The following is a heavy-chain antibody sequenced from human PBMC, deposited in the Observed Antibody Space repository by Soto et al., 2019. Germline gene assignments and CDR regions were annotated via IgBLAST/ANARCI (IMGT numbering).Heavy chain of an antibody. Sequence: GSLRLSCAASVFTVDDYTMHWVRQAPGKGLEWVSLISWDGGSTYYADSVKGRFTISRDNSKNSLYLQMNSLRTEDTALYYCAKGARTAMGPYGMDVWGQGTTVTVSS. CDR3: AKGARTAMGPYGMDV. CDR1: VFTVDDYT. D-gene: IGHD1-1*01. V-gene: IGHV3-43*01. J-gene: IGHJ6*02. CDR2: ISWDGGST.